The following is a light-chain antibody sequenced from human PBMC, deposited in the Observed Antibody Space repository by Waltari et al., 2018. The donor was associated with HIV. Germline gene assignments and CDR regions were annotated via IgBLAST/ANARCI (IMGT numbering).Light chain of an antibody. CDR1: SSDVGNYNL. CDR2: EVS. CDR3: CSYAGSVV. V-gene: IGLV2-23*02. Sequence: QSALTQPASVSGSPGQSNTISCTGTSSDVGNYNLVSWYQQHPGKAPKLMIYEVSKRPSGVSNRFSGSKSGNTASLTISGLQAEDEADYYCCSYAGSVVFGGGTKLTVL. J-gene: IGLJ2*01.